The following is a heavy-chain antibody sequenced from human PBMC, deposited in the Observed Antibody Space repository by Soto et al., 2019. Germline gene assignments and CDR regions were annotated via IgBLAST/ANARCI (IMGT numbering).Heavy chain of an antibody. CDR1: GFSLSNARMG. D-gene: IGHD3-9*01. J-gene: IGHJ4*02. CDR3: ARRFGLRYFDWSPPLDY. V-gene: IGHV2-26*01. CDR2: IFSNDEK. Sequence: QVTLKESGPVLVKPTETLTLTCTVSGFSLSNARMGVSWIRQPPGKALEWLAHIFSNDEKSYSTSLKSRLTISKDTSKSQVVLTMTNMDPVDTATYYCARRFGLRYFDWSPPLDYWGQGTLVTVSS.